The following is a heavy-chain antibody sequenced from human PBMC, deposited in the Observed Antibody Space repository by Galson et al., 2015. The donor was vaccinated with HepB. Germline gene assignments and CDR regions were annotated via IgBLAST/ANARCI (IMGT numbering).Heavy chain of an antibody. CDR2: ITAGSETI. Sequence: SLRLSCAASGFAFSSYWMSWVRQAPGSGLQWISYITAGSETIYYSDSVKGRFTVSRDNAKNSLFLQMDSLRVEDTAVYYCARDAGGSFYGMDVWGQGTTVTVS. D-gene: IGHD3-16*01. CDR3: ARDAGGSFYGMDV. V-gene: IGHV3-48*04. J-gene: IGHJ6*02. CDR1: GFAFSSYW.